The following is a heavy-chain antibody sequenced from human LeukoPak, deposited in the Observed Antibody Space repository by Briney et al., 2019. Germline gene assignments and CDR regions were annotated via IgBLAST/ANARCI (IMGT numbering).Heavy chain of an antibody. D-gene: IGHD6-13*01. V-gene: IGHV3-30-3*01. J-gene: IGHJ4*02. CDR3: ARDGRMGEAAAGVCDY. Sequence: GGSLRLSCAASGFTFSSYAMHWVRQAPGKGLEWVAVISYDGSNKYYADSVKGRFTISRDNSKNTLYLQMNSLRAEDTAVYYCARDGRMGEAAAGVCDYWGQGTLVTVSS. CDR1: GFTFSSYA. CDR2: ISYDGSNK.